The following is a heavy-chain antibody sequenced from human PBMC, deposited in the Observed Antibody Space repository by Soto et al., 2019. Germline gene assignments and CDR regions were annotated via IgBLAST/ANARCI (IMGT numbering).Heavy chain of an antibody. Sequence: QVQLVESGGGVVQPGRSWRLSCAASGFTFSSYAMHWVRQAPGKGLEWVAVISYDGSNKYYADSVKGRFTISRDNSKNTLYLQMNSLRAEDTAVYYCARDLFYGDVYWGQGTLVTVSS. CDR2: ISYDGSNK. D-gene: IGHD4-17*01. V-gene: IGHV3-30-3*01. CDR1: GFTFSSYA. CDR3: ARDLFYGDVY. J-gene: IGHJ4*02.